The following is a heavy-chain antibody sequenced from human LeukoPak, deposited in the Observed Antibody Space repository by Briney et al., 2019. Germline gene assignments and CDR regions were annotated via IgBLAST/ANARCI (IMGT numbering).Heavy chain of an antibody. CDR3: ARDRHYYYGMDV. D-gene: IGHD6-6*01. J-gene: IGHJ6*02. Sequence: GGSLRLSCAASGFTFSSYWMHWVRQAPGKGLVWVSRINSDGSSTSYADSVKGRFTTSRDNAKNTLYLQMNSLRAEDTAVYYCARDRHYYYGMDVWGQGTTVTVSS. CDR2: INSDGSST. V-gene: IGHV3-74*01. CDR1: GFTFSSYW.